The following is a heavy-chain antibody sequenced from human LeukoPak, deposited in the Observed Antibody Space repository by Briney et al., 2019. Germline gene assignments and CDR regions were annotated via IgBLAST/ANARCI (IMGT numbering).Heavy chain of an antibody. CDR3: ARDGKYYYDSSGYYYVGGTWFDP. Sequence: GASVKVSCKASGYTFTGYYMHWVRQAPGQGLEWMGWINPNSGGTNYAQKFQGRVTMTRDTSISTAYMELSRLRSDDTAVYYCARDGKYYYDSSGYYYVGGTWFDPWGQGTLVTVSS. D-gene: IGHD3-22*01. CDR1: GYTFTGYY. CDR2: INPNSGGT. J-gene: IGHJ5*02. V-gene: IGHV1-2*02.